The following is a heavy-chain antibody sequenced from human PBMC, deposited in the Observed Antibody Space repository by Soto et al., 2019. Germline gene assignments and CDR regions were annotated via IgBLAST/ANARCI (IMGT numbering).Heavy chain of an antibody. CDR2: INAGNGNT. CDR1: GYTFTSYA. CDR3: ARSIVVVTALDY. D-gene: IGHD2-21*02. Sequence: QVQLVQSGAEEKKPGASVKVSCKASGYTFTSYAMHWVRQAPGQRLEWMGWINAGNGNTKYSQKFQGRVTITRDTFASTAYMELSSVRSEDTAVYYCARSIVVVTALDYWGQGTLVTVSS. V-gene: IGHV1-3*05. J-gene: IGHJ4*02.